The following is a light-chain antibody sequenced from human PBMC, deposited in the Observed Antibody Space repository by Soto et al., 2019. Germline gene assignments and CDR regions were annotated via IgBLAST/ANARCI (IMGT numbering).Light chain of an antibody. CDR2: SSN. V-gene: IGLV1-44*01. CDR1: SSNIGTNT. Sequence: QSALTQPPSASGTPGQRVTISCSGSSSNIGTNTVNWYQQFPRSAPKLLMYSSNQRPSGVPDRFSGSKSGTSASLAISGLQSEDEAAYYCAAWDGSLNVVLFGGGTKLTVL. CDR3: AAWDGSLNVVL. J-gene: IGLJ3*02.